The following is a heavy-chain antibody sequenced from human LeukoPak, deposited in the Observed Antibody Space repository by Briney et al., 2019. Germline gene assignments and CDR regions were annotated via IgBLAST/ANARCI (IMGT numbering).Heavy chain of an antibody. V-gene: IGHV4-59*01. Sequence: SETLSLTCTVSGGSISSYYWSWIRQPPGKGLEWIGYIYYSGGTNYNPSLKSRVTISVDTSKNQFSLKLSSVTAADTAVYYCARGVVPAAIGGYYYYYYMDVWGKGTTVTVSS. CDR1: GGSISSYY. CDR3: ARGVVPAAIGGYYYYYYMDV. CDR2: IYYSGGT. D-gene: IGHD2-2*01. J-gene: IGHJ6*03.